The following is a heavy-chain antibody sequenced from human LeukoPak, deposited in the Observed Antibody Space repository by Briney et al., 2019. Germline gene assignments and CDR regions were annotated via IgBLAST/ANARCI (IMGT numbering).Heavy chain of an antibody. Sequence: GASVKVSCKASGYTFTGYYMHWVRQAPGQGLEWTGWINPNSGGTNYAQKFQGWVTMTRDTSISTAYMELSRLRSDDTAVYYCAQAIFGTKWYFQHWGQGTLVTVSS. CDR3: AQAIFGTKWYFQH. J-gene: IGHJ1*01. V-gene: IGHV1-2*04. CDR2: INPNSGGT. CDR1: GYTFTGYY. D-gene: IGHD3-3*01.